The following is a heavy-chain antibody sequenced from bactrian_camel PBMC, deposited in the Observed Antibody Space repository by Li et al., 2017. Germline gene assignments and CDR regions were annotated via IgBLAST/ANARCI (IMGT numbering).Heavy chain of an antibody. CDR3: ATLSSDSFGY. CDR1: GFTFSSYD. CDR2: IGHDGDYV. D-gene: IGHD4*01. J-gene: IGHJ6*01. V-gene: IGHV3-2*01. Sequence: HVQLVESGGGLVQPGGSLRLSCAASGFTFSSYDMSWVRQAPGKGLEWVSRIGHDGDYVAYGDSVKGRFTIARDNAKNTVYLQINSLKSEDTALYHCATLSSDSFGYWGQGTQVTVS.